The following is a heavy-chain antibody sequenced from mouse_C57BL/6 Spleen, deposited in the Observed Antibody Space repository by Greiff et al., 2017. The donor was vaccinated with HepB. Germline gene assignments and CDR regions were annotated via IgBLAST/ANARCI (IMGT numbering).Heavy chain of an antibody. V-gene: IGHV5-9-1*02. D-gene: IGHD4-1*01. CDR1: GFTFSSYA. Sequence: EVMLVESGEGLVKPGGSLKLSCAASGFTFSSYAMSWVRQTPEKRLEWVAYISSGGDYIYYADTVKGRFTISRDNARNTLYLQMSSLKSEDTAMYYSTRDGNWDEGYYFDYWGQGTTLTVSS. CDR2: ISSGGDYI. J-gene: IGHJ2*01. CDR3: TRDGNWDEGYYFDY.